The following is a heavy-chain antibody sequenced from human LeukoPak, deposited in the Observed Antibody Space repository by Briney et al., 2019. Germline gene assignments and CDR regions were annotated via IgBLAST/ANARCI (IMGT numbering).Heavy chain of an antibody. CDR3: ARGSSGWYGTGWFDP. V-gene: IGHV4-30-4*08. CDR1: GDSISSGDYY. CDR2: IYYSGST. D-gene: IGHD6-19*01. J-gene: IGHJ5*02. Sequence: SQTLSLTCTVSGDSISSGDYYWSWIRQPPGKGLEWIGYIYYSGSTYYNPSLKSRVTISVDTSKNQFSLKLSSVTAADTAVYYCARGSSGWYGTGWFDPWGQGTLVTVSS.